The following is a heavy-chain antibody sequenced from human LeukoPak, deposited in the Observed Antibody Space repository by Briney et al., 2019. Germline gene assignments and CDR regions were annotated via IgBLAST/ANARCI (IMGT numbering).Heavy chain of an antibody. CDR3: ARGGSSWY. J-gene: IGHJ4*02. CDR2: ISSSSGAV. V-gene: IGHV3-48*02. CDR1: GFTFSTSS. D-gene: IGHD6-13*01. Sequence: GGSLRLSCAASGFTFSTSSMHWVRQAAGKGLEWVSHISSSSGAVTYADSVKGRFTISRDNAKNSLYLQMNSLRDEDTAVYYCARGGSSWYWGQGTLVTVSS.